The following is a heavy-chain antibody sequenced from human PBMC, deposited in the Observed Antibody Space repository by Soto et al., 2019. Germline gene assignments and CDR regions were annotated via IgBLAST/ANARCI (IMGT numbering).Heavy chain of an antibody. CDR2: VTANGGST. Sequence: LRLSCAATGFTLSVYAMTWVRQAPGKGPEWVSAVTANGGSTYSADSVKGRFTISRDNSKNTLFLQMNSLRAEDTAVYYCASLGVGDWANYYYYYGMDVWGQGTTVTVSS. V-gene: IGHV3-23*01. D-gene: IGHD2-21*02. CDR3: ASLGVGDWANYYYYYGMDV. J-gene: IGHJ6*02. CDR1: GFTLSVYA.